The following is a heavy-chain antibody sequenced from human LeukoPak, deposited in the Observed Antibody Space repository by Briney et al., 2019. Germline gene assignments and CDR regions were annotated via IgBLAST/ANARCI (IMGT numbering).Heavy chain of an antibody. Sequence: GASVKVSCKASGGTFSSYAISWVRQAPGLGLEWMGGIIPIFGTANYAQKFQGRVTITTDESTSTAYMELSSLRSEDTAVYYCASRTEYCSGGSCYPGYFDYWGQGTLVTVSS. D-gene: IGHD2-15*01. J-gene: IGHJ4*02. V-gene: IGHV1-69*05. CDR2: IIPIFGTA. CDR1: GGTFSSYA. CDR3: ASRTEYCSGGSCYPGYFDY.